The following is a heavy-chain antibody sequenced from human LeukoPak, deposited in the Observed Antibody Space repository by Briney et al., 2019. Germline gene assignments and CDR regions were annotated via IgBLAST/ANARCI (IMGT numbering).Heavy chain of an antibody. CDR1: GYTFTGYY. CDR3: ARDNGDYWFDY. J-gene: IGHJ4*02. Sequence: ASVKVSCKASGYTFTGYYMHWVRQAPGQGLEWMGWINPNSGGTKYAQKFQGRVTITRDTSISTAYMELTRLRSDDTAVYYCARDNGDYWFDYWGQGTLVTVSS. D-gene: IGHD4-17*01. CDR2: INPNSGGT. V-gene: IGHV1-2*02.